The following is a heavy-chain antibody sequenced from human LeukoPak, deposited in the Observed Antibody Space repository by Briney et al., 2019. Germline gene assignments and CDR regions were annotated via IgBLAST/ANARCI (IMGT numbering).Heavy chain of an antibody. D-gene: IGHD3-9*01. CDR2: ITWDGGST. CDR3: ARDHSTYYDILTGHLPLYYYYYYMDV. J-gene: IGHJ6*03. V-gene: IGHV3-43D*03. Sequence: QSGGSLRLSCVGSGFTFGEYGMHWVRQVPGQGLEWVSHITWDGGSTYYAGSVKGRFTISRDNAKNSLYLQMNSLRAEDTAVYYCARDHSTYYDILTGHLPLYYYYYYMDVWGKGTTVTVSS. CDR1: GFTFGEYG.